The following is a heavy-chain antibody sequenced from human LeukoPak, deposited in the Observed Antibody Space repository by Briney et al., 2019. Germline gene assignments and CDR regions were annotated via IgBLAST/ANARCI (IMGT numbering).Heavy chain of an antibody. CDR1: GFTFSSYA. V-gene: IGHV3-23*01. CDR3: AKGRGYSGYELDY. D-gene: IGHD5-12*01. J-gene: IGHJ4*02. Sequence: GGSLRLSCVASGFTFSSYAMGWVRQAPGKGLEWVSANSGSGGSTYYADSVKGRFTISRDNSKSTLYLQMISLRAEDTAVYYCAKGRGYSGYELDYWGQGTLVTVSS. CDR2: NSGSGGST.